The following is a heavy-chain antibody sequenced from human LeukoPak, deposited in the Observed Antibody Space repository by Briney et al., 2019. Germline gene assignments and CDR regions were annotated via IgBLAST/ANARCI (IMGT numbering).Heavy chain of an antibody. V-gene: IGHV1-2*02. CDR3: ARENGAYCSGGSCYDASDI. J-gene: IGHJ3*02. CDR1: GYTFTGYY. CDR2: INPNSGGT. Sequence: GASVKVSCKASGYTFTGYYMHWVRQAPGQGLEWMGWINPNSGGTNYAQKFQGRVTMTRDTSISTTSMELSGLRSDDTAVYYCARENGAYCSGGSCYDASDIWGQGTMVTVSS. D-gene: IGHD2-15*01.